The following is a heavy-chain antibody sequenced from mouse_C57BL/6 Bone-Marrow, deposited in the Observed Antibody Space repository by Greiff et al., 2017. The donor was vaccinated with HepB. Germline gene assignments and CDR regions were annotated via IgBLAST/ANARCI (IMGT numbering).Heavy chain of an antibody. CDR3: AREGITTGGYFDV. J-gene: IGHJ1*03. CDR1: GYTFTSYD. CDR2: IYPRDGST. Sequence: QVQLQQSGPELVKPGASVKLSCKASGYTFTSYDINWVKQRPGQGLEWIGWIYPRDGSTKYNEKFKGKATLTVDTSSSTAYMELHSLTSEDAAVYFCAREGITTGGYFDVWGTGTTVTVSS. D-gene: IGHD1-1*01. V-gene: IGHV1-85*01.